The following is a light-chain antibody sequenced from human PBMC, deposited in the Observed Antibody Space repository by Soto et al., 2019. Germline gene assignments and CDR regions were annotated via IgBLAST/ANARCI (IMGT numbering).Light chain of an antibody. CDR3: QQYGSSPLT. J-gene: IGKJ4*01. Sequence: EIVLTQSPGTLSLSPGERATLSCRASQSVSRSYVAWYQHKPGQAPRLLIYGASSRATGIPDRFSGSGSGTDFTLTISGLEPEDFAVYYCQQYGSSPLTFGGGTKVDI. CDR2: GAS. CDR1: QSVSRSY. V-gene: IGKV3-20*01.